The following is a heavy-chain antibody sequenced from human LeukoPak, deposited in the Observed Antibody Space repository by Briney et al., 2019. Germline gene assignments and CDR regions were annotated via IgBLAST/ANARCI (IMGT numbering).Heavy chain of an antibody. Sequence: GGSLRLSCAASGFTFSSYGMHWVRQAPGKGLEWVAVISYDGSNKYYVDSVKGRFTISGDNSKNTLYLQMNSLRAEDTAVYSCAKGYYGSGSYGWFDYWGQGTLVTVSS. D-gene: IGHD3-10*01. J-gene: IGHJ4*02. CDR3: AKGYYGSGSYGWFDY. CDR2: ISYDGSNK. CDR1: GFTFSSYG. V-gene: IGHV3-30*18.